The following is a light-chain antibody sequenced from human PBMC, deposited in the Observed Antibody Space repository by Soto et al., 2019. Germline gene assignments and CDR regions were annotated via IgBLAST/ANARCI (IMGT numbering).Light chain of an antibody. Sequence: QSALTQPASVSGSPGQSITISCTGTSSDIGSYNYVSWFQQHPGKAPKLMTYEVSNRPSGVSNRCSGSKSGNTASLTISGLQAEDDADYYCSSYTSSNTLIFGGGTKLTVL. V-gene: IGLV2-14*01. CDR2: EVS. J-gene: IGLJ2*01. CDR1: SSDIGSYNY. CDR3: SSYTSSNTLI.